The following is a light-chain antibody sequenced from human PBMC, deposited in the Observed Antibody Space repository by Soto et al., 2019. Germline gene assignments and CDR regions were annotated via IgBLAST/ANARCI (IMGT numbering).Light chain of an antibody. V-gene: IGKV1-39*01. CDR2: DAS. CDR1: QSISTY. J-gene: IGKJ5*01. CDR3: QQSYMEPIT. Sequence: DLQMTHSPSSLCASVGDRVTITCRASQSISTYLYWYQKKPGKAPNLLIYDASRLQSGVPSRFSGSGGGTDFTLSISSVQPEDFATYFCQQSYMEPITFGQGTRLEIK.